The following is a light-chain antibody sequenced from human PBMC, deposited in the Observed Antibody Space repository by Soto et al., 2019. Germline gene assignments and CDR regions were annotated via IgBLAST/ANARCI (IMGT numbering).Light chain of an antibody. V-gene: IGKV3-11*01. CDR2: DAS. J-gene: IGKJ4*01. CDR1: QSVRNY. Sequence: EIVLTQSPATLSLSPGERATLSCRASQSVRNYLAWYQQKPGQAPRLLIYDASNRATGIPARFSGSGSGTDFTLTISSLEPEDVAVYYCQQRSNLLTFGGGTKVEIK. CDR3: QQRSNLLT.